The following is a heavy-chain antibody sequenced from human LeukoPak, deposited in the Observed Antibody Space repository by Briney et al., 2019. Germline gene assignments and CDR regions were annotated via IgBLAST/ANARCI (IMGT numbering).Heavy chain of an antibody. V-gene: IGHV1-18*01. J-gene: IGHJ5*02. Sequence: ASVKVSCKAPGYTFTSYGISWVRQAPGQGLEWMGWISAYNGNTNYAQKLQGRVTMTTDTSTSTAYMELRSLRSDDTAVYYCARSADLLLWFGEYNNWFDPWGQGTLVTVSS. CDR1: GYTFTSYG. D-gene: IGHD3-10*01. CDR2: ISAYNGNT. CDR3: ARSADLLLWFGEYNNWFDP.